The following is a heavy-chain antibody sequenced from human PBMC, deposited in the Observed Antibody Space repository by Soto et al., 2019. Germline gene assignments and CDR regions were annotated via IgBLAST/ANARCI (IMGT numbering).Heavy chain of an antibody. J-gene: IGHJ3*02. CDR2: FDPEDGET. CDR3: ATTWGIAVARDAFDS. V-gene: IGHV1-24*01. D-gene: IGHD6-19*01. Sequence: ASVKVSCKVSGYTLTELSMHWVRQAPGKGLEWMGGFDPEDGETIYAQKFQGRVTMTEDTSTDTAYMELSSLRSEDTAVYYCATTWGIAVARDAFDSWGQGTMVTVSS. CDR1: GYTLTELS.